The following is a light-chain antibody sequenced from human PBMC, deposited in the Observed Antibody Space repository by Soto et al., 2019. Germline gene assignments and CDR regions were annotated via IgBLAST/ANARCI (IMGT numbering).Light chain of an antibody. V-gene: IGLV2-8*01. Sequence: QSALTQPPSASGSPGQSVTISCTGTSSDVGGYNYVSWYQQHPGKAPKLLMFRVTERPSGVPDRFSGSKSGNTASLTVSGLQAEDEADFYCCAYASINPVIFGRRTKLTVL. CDR2: RVT. CDR3: CAYASINPVI. J-gene: IGLJ2*01. CDR1: SSDVGGYNY.